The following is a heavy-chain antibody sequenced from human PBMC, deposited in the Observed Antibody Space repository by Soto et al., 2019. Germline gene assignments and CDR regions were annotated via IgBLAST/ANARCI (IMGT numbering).Heavy chain of an antibody. V-gene: IGHV3-48*02. D-gene: IGHD6-19*01. Sequence: EVHLVDSGGGLVQPGGSLRLSCAASGFTFSTYNMNWVSLAPGKGLEWVSYISRSSTTVYYADSVKGLFTISRDNAKNSVYLQMNSLRDEDTALYYCARDPSPDSSGWYYFDYWGQGTLVTVSS. J-gene: IGHJ4*02. CDR1: GFTFSTYN. CDR2: ISRSSTTV. CDR3: ARDPSPDSSGWYYFDY.